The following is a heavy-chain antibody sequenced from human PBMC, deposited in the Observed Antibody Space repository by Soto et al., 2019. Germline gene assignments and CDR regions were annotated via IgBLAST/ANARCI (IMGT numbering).Heavy chain of an antibody. Sequence: ETLSLTCTVSGASISGFYWSWIRKSAGKGLEWIGRIYATGTTGYNPSLKSRVMMSVDTSKKQFSLKLRSVTAADTAVYYCVRDGTKTLRDWFDPWGQGISVTVSS. D-gene: IGHD1-1*01. V-gene: IGHV4-4*07. J-gene: IGHJ5*02. CDR2: IYATGTT. CDR3: VRDGTKTLRDWFDP. CDR1: GASISGFY.